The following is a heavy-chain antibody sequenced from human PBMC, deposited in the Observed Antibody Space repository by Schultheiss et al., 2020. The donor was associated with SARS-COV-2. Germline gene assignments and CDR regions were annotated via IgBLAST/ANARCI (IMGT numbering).Heavy chain of an antibody. CDR2: ISSSSSYI. D-gene: IGHD3-3*01. Sequence: GGSLRLSCAASGFNFATYSINWVRQAPGKGLEWVSSISSSSSYIYYADSVKGRFTISRDNAKNSLYLQMNSLRAEDTAVYYCARFSYYDFWSGYPPYLGYGMDVWGQGTTVTVSS. V-gene: IGHV3-21*01. CDR3: ARFSYYDFWSGYPPYLGYGMDV. CDR1: GFNFATYS. J-gene: IGHJ6*02.